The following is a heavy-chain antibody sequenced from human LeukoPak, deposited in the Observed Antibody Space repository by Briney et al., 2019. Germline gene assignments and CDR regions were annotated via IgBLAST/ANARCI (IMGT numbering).Heavy chain of an antibody. CDR2: IKKDGREK. Sequence: GGSLTLSCAASGFTFSRYWMSWVRQAPGKGLEWVANIKKDGREKYYVDSVEGRFTISRDNAENSLYLQMNSLRVEDMAVYYCAREVYGDSMPGVGWFDPWGQGTLVTVSS. J-gene: IGHJ5*02. CDR1: GFTFSRYW. D-gene: IGHD4-17*01. V-gene: IGHV3-7*01. CDR3: AREVYGDSMPGVGWFDP.